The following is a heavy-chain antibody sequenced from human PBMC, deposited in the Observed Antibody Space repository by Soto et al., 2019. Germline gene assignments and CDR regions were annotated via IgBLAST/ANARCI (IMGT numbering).Heavy chain of an antibody. CDR2: ISGSGGST. V-gene: IGHV3-23*01. D-gene: IGHD6-19*01. CDR1: GFTFSSYA. Sequence: GGSLRLSCAASGFTFSSYAMSWVRQAPGKGLEWVPAISGSGGSTYYADSVKGRFTISRDNSKNTLYLQMNSLRAEDTAVYECARAIAVADPYYFDSWGKGTRVTASS. CDR3: ARAIAVADPYYFDS. J-gene: IGHJ4*02.